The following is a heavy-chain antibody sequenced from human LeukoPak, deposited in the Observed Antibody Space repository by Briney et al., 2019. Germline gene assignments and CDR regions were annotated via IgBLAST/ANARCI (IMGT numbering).Heavy chain of an antibody. D-gene: IGHD3-10*01. Sequence: SETLSLTCAVYGGSFSGYYWSWIRQPPGKGLEWIGEINHSGSTNYNPSLKSRVTISVDTSKNQFSLKLSSVTAADTAVYYCARGRGVVRGVIYYYYGMDVWGQGTTVTVSS. V-gene: IGHV4-34*01. CDR1: GGSFSGYY. CDR3: ARGRGVVRGVIYYYYGMDV. CDR2: INHSGST. J-gene: IGHJ6*02.